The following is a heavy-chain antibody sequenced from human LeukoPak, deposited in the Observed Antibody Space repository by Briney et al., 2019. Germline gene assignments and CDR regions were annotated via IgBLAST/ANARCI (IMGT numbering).Heavy chain of an antibody. Sequence: GGSLRLSCAASGFSLSGYWMHWVRQAPGKGLVWVSRSKYDGTSATYADSVKGRFTVSRDNAKNMLYLQMNSLRVEDTAVYYCAKSDYFDYWGQGTLVTVSP. CDR1: GFSLSGYW. CDR2: SKYDGTSA. J-gene: IGHJ4*02. V-gene: IGHV3-74*03. CDR3: AKSDYFDY.